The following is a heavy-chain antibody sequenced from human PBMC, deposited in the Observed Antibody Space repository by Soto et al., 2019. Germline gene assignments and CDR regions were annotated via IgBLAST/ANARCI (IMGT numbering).Heavy chain of an antibody. J-gene: IGHJ4*02. Sequence: PGGSLRLSCAASGFTFSDYYMSWIRQAPGRGLEWVSYISSSGSTIYYADSVKGRFTISRDNAKNSLYLQMNSPRAEDTAVYYCARRFPPTTATLDYWGQGTLVTVSS. D-gene: IGHD5-18*01. CDR1: GFTFSDYY. CDR2: ISSSGSTI. CDR3: ARRFPPTTATLDY. V-gene: IGHV3-11*01.